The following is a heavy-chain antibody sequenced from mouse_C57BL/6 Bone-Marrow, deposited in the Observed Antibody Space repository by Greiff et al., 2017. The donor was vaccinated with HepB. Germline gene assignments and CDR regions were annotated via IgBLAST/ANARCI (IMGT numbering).Heavy chain of an antibody. J-gene: IGHJ3*01. D-gene: IGHD1-3*01. V-gene: IGHV5-4*01. CDR2: ISDGGSYT. Sequence: EVQVVESGGGLVKPGGTLKLSCAASGFTFSSYAMSWVRQTPEKRLEWVATISDGGSYTYYPDNVKGRFTISRDNAKNNLYLQMSHLKSEDTAMYYCAPLTKGFAYWGQGTLVTVSA. CDR3: APLTKGFAY. CDR1: GFTFSSYA.